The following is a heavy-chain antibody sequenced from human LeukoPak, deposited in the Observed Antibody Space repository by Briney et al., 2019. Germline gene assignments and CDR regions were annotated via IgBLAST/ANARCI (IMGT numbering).Heavy chain of an antibody. D-gene: IGHD3-10*01. CDR1: GGSVSSGSYY. V-gene: IGHV4-61*01. CDR2: IYYSGST. Sequence: SETLSLTCTVSGGSVSSGSYYWSWIRQPPGKGLEWIGYIYYSGSTNYNPSLKSRVTISVDTSKNQFSLKLSSVTAADTAVYYCARLMARGVISSPVDYWGQGTLVTVSS. CDR3: ARLMARGVISSPVDY. J-gene: IGHJ4*02.